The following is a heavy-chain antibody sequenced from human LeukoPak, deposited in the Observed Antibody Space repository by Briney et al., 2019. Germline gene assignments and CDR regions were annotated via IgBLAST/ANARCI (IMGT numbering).Heavy chain of an antibody. CDR3: ARDSDYGGKGDY. J-gene: IGHJ4*02. Sequence: ASVKVSCKASGYTFTSYGISWVRQAPGQGLEWMGWISAYSGNTNYAQKLQGRVTMTTDTSTSTAYMELRSLRSDDTAVYYCARDSDYGGKGDYWGQGTLVTVSS. CDR2: ISAYSGNT. CDR1: GYTFTSYG. V-gene: IGHV1-18*01. D-gene: IGHD4-23*01.